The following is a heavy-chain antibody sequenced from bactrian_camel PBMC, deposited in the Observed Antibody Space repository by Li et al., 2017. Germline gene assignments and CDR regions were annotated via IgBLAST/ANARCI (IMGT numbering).Heavy chain of an antibody. CDR2: IAPATGTT. CDR1: GSGYISGTAC. Sequence: HVQLVESGGGSVNAGGSLTLSCAASGSGYISGTACMGWFRQVPGKEREGVAAIAPATGTTFYSDSVKGRFTISRDNAKNTVYLQMNNLKPEDTAVYYCSSETAGGPYCNYWGQGTQVTVS. D-gene: IGHD1*01. J-gene: IGHJ4*01. V-gene: IGHV3S54*01. CDR3: SSETAGGPYCNY.